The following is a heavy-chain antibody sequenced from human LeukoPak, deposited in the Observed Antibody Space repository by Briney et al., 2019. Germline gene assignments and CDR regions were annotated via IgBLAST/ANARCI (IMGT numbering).Heavy chain of an antibody. J-gene: IGHJ4*02. CDR2: IYPGDSDV. V-gene: IGHV5-51*01. CDR1: GYSFTTYW. Sequence: GESLKISCQAFGYSFTTYWIGWVRQMPGKGLECMGIIYPGDSDVRYSPSFQGQVTISADKSISTAYLQWSGLKASDTAMYYCARIPSFDFWSGSLFYYFDYWGQGTLVTVSS. D-gene: IGHD3-3*01. CDR3: ARIPSFDFWSGSLFYYFDY.